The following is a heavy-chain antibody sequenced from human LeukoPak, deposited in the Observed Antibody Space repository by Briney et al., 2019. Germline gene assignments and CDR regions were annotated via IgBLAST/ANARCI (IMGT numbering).Heavy chain of an antibody. D-gene: IGHD3-22*01. J-gene: IGHJ4*02. CDR3: AADPSYSSGYRYYFDY. CDR1: GFTFISPA. CDR2: IVVGSGNT. Sequence: GASVKVSCKTSGFTFISPAVQWVRQARGQRLEWIGWIVVGSGNTNYAQKFQERVTITRDMSTSTAYMELSSLRSEDTAVYYCAADPSYSSGYRYYFDYWGQGTLVTVSS. V-gene: IGHV1-58*01.